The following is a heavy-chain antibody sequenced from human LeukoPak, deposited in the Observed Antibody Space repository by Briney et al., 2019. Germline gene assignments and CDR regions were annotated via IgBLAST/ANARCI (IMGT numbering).Heavy chain of an antibody. V-gene: IGHV4-39*07. J-gene: IGHJ4*02. CDR1: GGSISSRTYY. Sequence: SETLSLTCTVSGGSISSRTYYWGWIRQPPGKGLEWLGSIFYSGNTYYNPSLKSRATISVDTSKNQFSLHLTSVTAADTAVYYCASRGGYDNFYFDYWGQGALVTVSS. D-gene: IGHD5-12*01. CDR3: ASRGGYDNFYFDY. CDR2: IFYSGNT.